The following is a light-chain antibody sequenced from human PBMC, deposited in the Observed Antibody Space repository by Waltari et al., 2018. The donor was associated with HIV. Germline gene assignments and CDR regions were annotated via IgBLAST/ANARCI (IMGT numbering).Light chain of an antibody. J-gene: IGLJ3*02. V-gene: IGLV1-51*01. Sequence: QSVLTQPPSVSAAPGQKVTISCSGTSPNIGNKFVPWYQPLPGTTPKLLIYDNNKRPSGIPDRSPGSKSGTSATLGITGLQTGDEADYYCGTWDSSLSVWVFGGGTNLTVL. CDR1: SPNIGNKF. CDR2: DNN. CDR3: GTWDSSLSVWV.